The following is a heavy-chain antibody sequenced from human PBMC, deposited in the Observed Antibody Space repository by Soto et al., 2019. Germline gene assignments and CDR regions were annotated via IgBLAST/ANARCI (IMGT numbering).Heavy chain of an antibody. CDR2: MHFSGSA. V-gene: IGHV4-59*12. Sequence: PSETLSLTCSVSGGSIGSDYWSWIRQPPGKGLEWIGYMHFSGSAHYNPSLKSRVTISVDTSENRVSLHLSSVTAADTAVYFCAREGSGASGWYDYFDSWGHGTLVTVSS. CDR1: GGSIGSDY. CDR3: AREGSGASGWYDYFDS. J-gene: IGHJ4*01. D-gene: IGHD6-19*01.